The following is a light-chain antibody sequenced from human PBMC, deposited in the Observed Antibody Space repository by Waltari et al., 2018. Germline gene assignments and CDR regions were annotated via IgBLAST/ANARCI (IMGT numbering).Light chain of an antibody. V-gene: IGLV1-40*01. CDR1: ISNIGAGYD. J-gene: IGLJ2*01. CDR2: GNN. CDR3: QSYDNILSGGV. Sequence: QSVLTQPPSVSGAPGQRVTIYCTGRISNIGAGYDVRWYQQLPGTAHKLLIYGNNNRPSGVPDRFSGSKSGTSASLAITGLQSDDEADYYCQSYDNILSGGVFGGGTKLTVL.